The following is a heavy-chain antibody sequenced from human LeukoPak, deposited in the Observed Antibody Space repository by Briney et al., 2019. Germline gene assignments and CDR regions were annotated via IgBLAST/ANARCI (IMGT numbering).Heavy chain of an antibody. Sequence: PGGSLRLFCAASGFTSSSYEMNWIRQAPGKGLEWVSYISSSGSTIYYADSVKGRSTISRDDSKNTLYLQMNSLRAEDTAVYYCARDFSLQLFDYWGQGTLVTVFS. V-gene: IGHV3-48*03. J-gene: IGHJ4*02. CDR2: ISSSGSTI. CDR1: GFTSSSYE. CDR3: ARDFSLQLFDY. D-gene: IGHD5-24*01.